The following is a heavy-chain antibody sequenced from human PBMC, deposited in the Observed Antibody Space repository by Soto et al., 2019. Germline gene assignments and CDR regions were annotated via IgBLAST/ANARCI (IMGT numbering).Heavy chain of an antibody. CDR3: ARDQTVTGPTTFDH. CDR2: IDSAGSII. J-gene: IGHJ4*02. V-gene: IGHV3-74*01. Sequence: EVQLVESGGGLVQPGGSLRLSCAASGFTFSSYWMHWVRQTPGKGLVWVSRIDSAGSIITYADSVKGRFTISRDNAKNTLYLRMNSLRAEDTAIYYCARDQTVTGPTTFDHCGQGTLVTVSS. D-gene: IGHD6-19*01. CDR1: GFTFSSYW.